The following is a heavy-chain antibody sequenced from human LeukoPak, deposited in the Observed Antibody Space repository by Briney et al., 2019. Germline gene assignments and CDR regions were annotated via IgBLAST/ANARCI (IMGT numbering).Heavy chain of an antibody. CDR3: AREEEQQLVTSFDY. Sequence: GGSLRLSCAASGFTFSSYGMHWVRQAPGKGLEWVAVIWYDGSNKYYADSVKGRFTISRDNSKNTLYLQMNSLRAEDMAVYYCAREEEQQLVTSFDYWGQGTLVTVSS. J-gene: IGHJ4*02. V-gene: IGHV3-33*08. CDR2: IWYDGSNK. D-gene: IGHD6-13*01. CDR1: GFTFSSYG.